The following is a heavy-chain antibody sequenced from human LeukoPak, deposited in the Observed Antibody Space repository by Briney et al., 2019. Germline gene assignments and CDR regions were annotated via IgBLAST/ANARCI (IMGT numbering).Heavy chain of an antibody. D-gene: IGHD6-19*01. CDR3: ARGTHWVKDDSSGWFEDY. Sequence: EGSLRLSCAASGFTFSSYAMHWVRQAPGKGLEWVAIISYDASNKYYADSVKGRFTISRDNSKNTLYLQMNSLRPEDTAVYYCARGTHWVKDDSSGWFEDYWGQGTLVTVSS. J-gene: IGHJ4*02. CDR1: GFTFSSYA. V-gene: IGHV3-30*03. CDR2: ISYDASNK.